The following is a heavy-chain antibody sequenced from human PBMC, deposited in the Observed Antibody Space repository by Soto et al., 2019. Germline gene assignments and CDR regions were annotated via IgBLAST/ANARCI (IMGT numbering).Heavy chain of an antibody. Sequence: GGSLRLACAASGFTFSDYYMSWIRQAPGKGLEYISYISSSSGSTNYADSVKGRFTISRDNAKNSLYLQMSSLRAEDTAVYYCARDRGGYDRLYYYHGMDVWGQGTTVTVSS. J-gene: IGHJ6*02. V-gene: IGHV3-11*06. CDR2: ISSSSGST. CDR3: ARDRGGYDRLYYYHGMDV. CDR1: GFTFSDYY. D-gene: IGHD5-12*01.